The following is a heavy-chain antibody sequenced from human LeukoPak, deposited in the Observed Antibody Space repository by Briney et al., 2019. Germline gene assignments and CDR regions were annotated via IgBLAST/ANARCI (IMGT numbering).Heavy chain of an antibody. CDR2: FDPENGET. CDR3: TTKYYYDTSDYYVIDY. V-gene: IGHV1-24*01. CDR1: GYTLTGLS. D-gene: IGHD3-22*01. J-gene: IGHJ4*02. Sequence: ASVKVSCKVSGYTLTGLSMHWVRQAPGKGLEWMGTFDPENGETIYAQKFQGRVTMTEDTSTDTAYMELSSLRSEDTAMYYCTTKYYYDTSDYYVIDYWGQGTLVTVSS.